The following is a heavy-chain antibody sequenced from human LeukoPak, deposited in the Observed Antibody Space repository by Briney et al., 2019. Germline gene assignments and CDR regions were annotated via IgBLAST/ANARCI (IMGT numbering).Heavy chain of an antibody. CDR3: ARQKGYCYDGVCLDYQYYRMDV. CDR2: ISSGSHHI. D-gene: IGHD2-8*01. J-gene: IGHJ6*02. V-gene: IGHV3-21*06. Sequence: GGSLRLSCAASGFAISSHSFNWVRQPPGKGLEWVASISSGSHHIYYADFVKGRFNISRDNARNSLELHLNSLRAEDTAAYYCARQKGYCYDGVCLDYQYYRMDVWGQGTTVTVSS. CDR1: GFAISSHS.